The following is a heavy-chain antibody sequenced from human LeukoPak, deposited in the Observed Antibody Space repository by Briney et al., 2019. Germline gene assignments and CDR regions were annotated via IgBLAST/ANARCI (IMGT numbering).Heavy chain of an antibody. Sequence: ESLQISSKGSGYRFTNYWIGWVRQMPGKGLEWMGIIYPGDSDTRYSPSFQGQVTISADKSISTAYLQWSSLKASDTAMYYCARTGYSSGWYGGFDIWGQGTLVTVSS. J-gene: IGHJ3*02. CDR2: IYPGDSDT. CDR1: GYRFTNYW. D-gene: IGHD6-19*01. V-gene: IGHV5-51*01. CDR3: ARTGYSSGWYGGFDI.